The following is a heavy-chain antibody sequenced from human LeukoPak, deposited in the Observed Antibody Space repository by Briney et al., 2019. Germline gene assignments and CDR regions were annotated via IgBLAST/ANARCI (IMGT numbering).Heavy chain of an antibody. CDR1: GGPISGYY. D-gene: IGHD2-15*01. Sequence: SETLSLTCTVSGGPISGYYWSWIRQPAGKGLEWVGRIYTSGSTNYNASLKSRVTMSVDTSKNQFSLKLSSVTAADTAVYYCAREAAAASYYYYYYMDVWGKGTTVTVSS. CDR3: AREAAAASYYYYYYMDV. CDR2: IYTSGST. J-gene: IGHJ6*03. V-gene: IGHV4-4*07.